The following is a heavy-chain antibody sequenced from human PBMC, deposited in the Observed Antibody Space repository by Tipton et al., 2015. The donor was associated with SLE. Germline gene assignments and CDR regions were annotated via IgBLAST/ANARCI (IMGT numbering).Heavy chain of an antibody. CDR1: GGSISSANSY. Sequence: TLSLTCTVSGGSISSANSYWSWIRQHPEKGLEWIGFISYSGSTYYNPSLKSRLTISVDTSKSQFSLNLISLTAADTAVYYCARGGVGAVATPFDYWGQGTLVTVSS. D-gene: IGHD6-19*01. CDR3: ARGGVGAVATPFDY. J-gene: IGHJ4*02. V-gene: IGHV4-31*03. CDR2: ISYSGST.